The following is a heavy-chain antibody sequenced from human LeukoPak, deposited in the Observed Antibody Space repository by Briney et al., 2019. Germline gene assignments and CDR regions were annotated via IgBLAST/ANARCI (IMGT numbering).Heavy chain of an antibody. CDR3: AKGNLFRPYFDY. V-gene: IGHV3-7*03. Sequence: GGSLRLSCAVSGFTFSGFWMSWSRQAPGKGLEWVASINSDGSEGYYADVVKGRFTISRDNAKNSLYLQMNSLRAEDTAVYYCAKGNLFRPYFDYWGQGTLVTVSS. J-gene: IGHJ4*02. CDR2: INSDGSEG. CDR1: GFTFSGFW.